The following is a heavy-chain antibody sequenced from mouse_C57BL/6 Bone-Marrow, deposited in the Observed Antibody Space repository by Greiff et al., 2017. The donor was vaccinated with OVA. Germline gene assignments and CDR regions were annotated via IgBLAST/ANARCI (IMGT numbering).Heavy chain of an antibody. J-gene: IGHJ2*01. D-gene: IGHD1-1*01. Sequence: VQLQQSGAELVRPGTSVKVSCKASGYAFTNYLIEWVKQRPGQGLEWIGVINPGSGGTNYNEKFKGKATLTADKSSSTAYMQLSSLTSEDSAVYFCARDYGSTLDYWGQGTTLTVSS. CDR2: INPGSGGT. CDR1: GYAFTNYL. CDR3: ARDYGSTLDY. V-gene: IGHV1-54*01.